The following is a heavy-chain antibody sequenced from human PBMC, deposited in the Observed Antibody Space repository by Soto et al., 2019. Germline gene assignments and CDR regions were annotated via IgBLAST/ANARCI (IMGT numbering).Heavy chain of an antibody. CDR1: GFTVNTYY. V-gene: IGHV3-53*01. CDR3: ARGSLYDLGRKFDN. D-gene: IGHD3-3*01. Sequence: EVQVVESGGGLIQPGGSLRLSCAAFGFTVNTYYMTWVRQAPGKGLEWVSAIFGGGTTYYADSVKGRFTISSDNSKNTLYLQMNSLRVEDTAVYFCARGSLYDLGRKFDNWGQGTPVTVSS. J-gene: IGHJ4*02. CDR2: IFGGGTT.